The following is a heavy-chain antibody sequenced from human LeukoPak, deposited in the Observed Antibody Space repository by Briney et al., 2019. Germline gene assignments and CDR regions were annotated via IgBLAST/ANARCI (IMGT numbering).Heavy chain of an antibody. CDR1: GGSISSYY. D-gene: IGHD3-10*01. CDR2: IYYSGST. J-gene: IGHJ4*02. CDR3: ARGRITPQNFDY. Sequence: PSETLSLTCTVSGGSISSYYWSWIRQPPGKGLEWIGYIYYSGSTNYNPSLESRVTISVDTSKNQFSLKLSSVTAADTAVYYCARGRITPQNFDYWGQGTLVTVSS. V-gene: IGHV4-59*01.